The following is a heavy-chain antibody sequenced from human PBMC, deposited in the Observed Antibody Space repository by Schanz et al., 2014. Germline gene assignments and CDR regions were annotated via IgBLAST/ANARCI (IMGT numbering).Heavy chain of an antibody. CDR2: INSDGTKR. CDR3: AKGRFGELSAFDI. CDR1: GFTLSSYG. V-gene: IGHV3-30*18. D-gene: IGHD3-10*01. J-gene: IGHJ3*02. Sequence: VHLVESGGGVVQPGRSLRLSCAASGFTLSSYGMHWVRQAPGKGLEWVAFINSDGTKRFYADSVKGRFTISRDNSKNTLYLQMNSLRAEDTAVYYCAKGRFGELSAFDIWGQGTMVTVSS.